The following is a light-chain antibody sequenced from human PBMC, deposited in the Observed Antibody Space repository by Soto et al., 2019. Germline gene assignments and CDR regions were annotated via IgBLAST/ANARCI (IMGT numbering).Light chain of an antibody. J-gene: IGKJ1*01. Sequence: DIVRTQAPQSLAVGVGAIITISCNSSQSVLYSSNNNNHLAWYQQKPGQPPKVLIYWASSREAGVPECFSGRGSGTDFTLTISSLQAEDVAVYYCQQYYSTPQTFGQGTKVDIK. CDR2: WAS. CDR3: QQYYSTPQT. CDR1: QSVLYSSNNNNH. V-gene: IGKV4-1*01.